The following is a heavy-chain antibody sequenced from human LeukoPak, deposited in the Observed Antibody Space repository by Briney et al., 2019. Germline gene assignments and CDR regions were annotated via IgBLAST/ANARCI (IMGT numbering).Heavy chain of an antibody. D-gene: IGHD3-3*01. CDR3: ARVAGRNDFWSGYFSFAYKTYYYYMDV. Sequence: TGGSLRLSCAASGFTFSSYGMHWVRQAPGKWLEWVAFIRYDGSNKYYADSVKGRFTISRDNAKNSLYLQMNSLRAEDTAVYYCARVAGRNDFWSGYFSFAYKTYYYYMDVWGKGTTVTVSS. CDR1: GFTFSSYG. J-gene: IGHJ6*03. V-gene: IGHV3-30*02. CDR2: IRYDGSNK.